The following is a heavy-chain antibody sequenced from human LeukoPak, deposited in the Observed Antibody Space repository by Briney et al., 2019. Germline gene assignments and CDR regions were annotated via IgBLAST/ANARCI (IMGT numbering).Heavy chain of an antibody. CDR3: ARDRGTYYYDSSGYYSFDY. CDR1: GGTFSSYA. V-gene: IGHV1-69*05. J-gene: IGHJ4*02. D-gene: IGHD3-22*01. Sequence: SVKVSCKASGGTFSSYAISWVRQAPGQGLEWMGRIIPIFGTANYAQKFQGRVTITTDESTSTAYMELSSLRSEDTAVYYCARDRGTYYYDSSGYYSFDYWGQGTLATVSS. CDR2: IIPIFGTA.